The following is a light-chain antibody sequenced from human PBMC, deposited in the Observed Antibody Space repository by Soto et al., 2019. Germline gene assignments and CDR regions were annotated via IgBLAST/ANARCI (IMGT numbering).Light chain of an antibody. CDR3: QQYDKWPPGT. V-gene: IGKV3-15*01. CDR1: QSVSNN. J-gene: IGKJ2*01. Sequence: EIEVTQSPATLSVSPGERATLSCRTSQSVSNNLAWYQQRPGQAPRLLIYGASTRAPGIPARFSGSGSGTXXXXXXSXXXXDDFAVYSCQQYDKWPPGTFGQGTKLEIK. CDR2: GAS.